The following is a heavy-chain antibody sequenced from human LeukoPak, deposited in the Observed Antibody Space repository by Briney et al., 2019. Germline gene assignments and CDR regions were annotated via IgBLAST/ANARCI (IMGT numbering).Heavy chain of an antibody. CDR3: ARHGARITMSF. CDR2: IFYTGST. J-gene: IGHJ4*02. CDR1: GXSISSSSDY. Sequence: PSETLSLTCTVSGXSISSSSDYWGWIRQAPGKGLQWTGSIFYTGSTYYNPSLKGRVTISVDTSKNQFSLNVSSVIAADTAVYYCARHGARITMSFWGQGTLVTVSS. V-gene: IGHV4-39*01. D-gene: IGHD1-14*01.